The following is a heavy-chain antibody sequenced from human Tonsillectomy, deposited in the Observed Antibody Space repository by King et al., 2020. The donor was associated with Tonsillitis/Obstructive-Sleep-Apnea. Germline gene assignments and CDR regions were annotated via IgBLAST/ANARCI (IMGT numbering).Heavy chain of an antibody. CDR2: VNAGNGNT. CDR3: ARGGVVGATSYYYYMDV. J-gene: IGHJ6*03. V-gene: IGHV1-3*01. Sequence: QLVQSGAEVKKPGASVKVSCRASGYTFTPYAMHWVRQAPGQRLEWMGWVNAGNGNTKYSQKFQGRVTITRDTSPSTAYMELSSLRSEDTAVYYCARGGVVGATSYYYYMDVWGKGTTVTVSS. CDR1: GYTFTPYA. D-gene: IGHD1-26*01.